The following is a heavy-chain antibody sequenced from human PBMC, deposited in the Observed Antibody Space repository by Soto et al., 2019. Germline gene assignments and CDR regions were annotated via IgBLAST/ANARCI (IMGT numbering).Heavy chain of an antibody. CDR1: GGTFSSYT. CDR2: IIPILGIA. Sequence: QVQLVQSGAEVKKPGSSVKVSCKASGGTFSSYTIRWVRQAPGQGLEWMGRIIPILGIANYAQKFQGRVTITADKSTCTAYMERGSLRSEDTAVYYCAREGWDRGNCNLNWFDPWGQGTLVTVSS. J-gene: IGHJ5*02. V-gene: IGHV1-69*08. CDR3: AREGWDRGNCNLNWFDP. D-gene: IGHD1-20*01.